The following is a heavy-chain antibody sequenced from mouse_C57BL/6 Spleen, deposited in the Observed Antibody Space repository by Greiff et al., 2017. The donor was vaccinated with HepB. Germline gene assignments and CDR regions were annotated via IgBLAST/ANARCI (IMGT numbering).Heavy chain of an antibody. V-gene: IGHV7-3*01. D-gene: IGHD2-4*01. CDR1: GFTFTDYY. J-gene: IGHJ2*01. Sequence: EVHLVESGGGLVQPGGSLSLSCAASGFTFTDYYMSWVRQPPGKALEWLGFIRNKANGYTTEYSASVKGRFTISRDNSQSILYLQMNALRAEDSATYYCARSDYGVFDYWGQGTTLTVSS. CDR3: ARSDYGVFDY. CDR2: IRNKANGYTT.